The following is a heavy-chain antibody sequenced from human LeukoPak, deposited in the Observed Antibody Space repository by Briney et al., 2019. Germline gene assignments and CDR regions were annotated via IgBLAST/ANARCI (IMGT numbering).Heavy chain of an antibody. CDR1: GFTFSSYS. D-gene: IGHD2-2*01. Sequence: GGSLRLSCAASGFTFSSYSMNWVRQAPGKGLEWVSSISSSSGYIYYADSVKGRFTISRDNAKNSLYLQMNSLRAEDTAVYYCARVCQLLKTDAFDIWGQGTMVTVSS. J-gene: IGHJ3*02. CDR3: ARVCQLLKTDAFDI. CDR2: ISSSSGYI. V-gene: IGHV3-21*01.